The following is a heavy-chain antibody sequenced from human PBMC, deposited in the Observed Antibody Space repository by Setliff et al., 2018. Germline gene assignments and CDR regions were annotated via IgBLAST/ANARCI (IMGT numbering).Heavy chain of an antibody. D-gene: IGHD3-22*01. CDR3: AREEGYYYDSTDYYYYMDV. J-gene: IGHJ6*03. V-gene: IGHV1-69*13. CDR2: TIPIFGST. Sequence: ASVKVSCKASGGTFSSYGVTWVRQAPGQGLEWMGGTIPIFGSTNYAQQFQGRVTITADESTSTAYMELSSLRSDDTAVYYCAREEGYYYDSTDYYYYMDVWGKGTTVTVSS. CDR1: GGTFSSYG.